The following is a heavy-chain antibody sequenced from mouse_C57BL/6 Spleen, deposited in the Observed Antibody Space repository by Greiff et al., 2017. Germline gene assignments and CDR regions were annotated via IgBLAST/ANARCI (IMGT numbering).Heavy chain of an antibody. CDR2: LDPENGDT. D-gene: IGHD1-1*01. Sequence: VQLQQSGAELVRPGASVKLSCTASGFNIKDDYMHWVKQSHEQGLEWIGWLDPENGDTEYASTFQGQATRTADTSSNTAYLQLSSLTSEDTAVYYCTTWVTTVVGYYFDYWGQGTTLTVSS. V-gene: IGHV14-4*01. J-gene: IGHJ2*01. CDR1: GFNIKDDY. CDR3: TTWVTTVVGYYFDY.